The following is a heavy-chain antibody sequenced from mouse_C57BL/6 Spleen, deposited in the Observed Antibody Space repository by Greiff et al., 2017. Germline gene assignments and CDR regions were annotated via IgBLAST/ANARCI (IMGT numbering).Heavy chain of an antibody. Sequence: EVQVVESGGGLVQPKGSLKLSCAASGFTFNTYAMHWVRQAPGKGLEWVARIRSKSSNYATYYADSVKDRFTISRDNSQSMLYLQMNNLKTEDTAMYYCVREGGSHPWFAYWGQGTLVTVSA. D-gene: IGHD1-1*02. CDR3: VREGGSHPWFAY. CDR1: GFTFNTYA. CDR2: IRSKSSNYAT. J-gene: IGHJ3*01. V-gene: IGHV10-3*01.